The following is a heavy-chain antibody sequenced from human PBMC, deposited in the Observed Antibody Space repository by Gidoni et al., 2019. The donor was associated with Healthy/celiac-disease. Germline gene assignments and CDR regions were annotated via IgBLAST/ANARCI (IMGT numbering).Heavy chain of an antibody. V-gene: IGHV1-8*01. CDR2: MNPNSGNT. CDR3: ARGGRSEEMYNWFDP. D-gene: IGHD1-26*01. CDR1: GYTFPSYD. J-gene: IGHJ5*02. Sequence: QVQLLQSGAAVKKPGASVKVSCKASGYTFPSYDINWVRQATGQGLEWMGWMNPNSGNTGYAQKFQGRVTMTRNTSISTAYRGLRSRRSEETAVYYCARGGRSEEMYNWFDPWGQGTLVTVSS.